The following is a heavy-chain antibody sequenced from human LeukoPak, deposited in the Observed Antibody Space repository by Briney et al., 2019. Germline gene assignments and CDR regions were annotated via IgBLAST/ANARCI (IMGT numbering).Heavy chain of an antibody. CDR2: INPSGGTT. CDR3: ATGRIAAAGEGWGAFDI. V-gene: IGHV1-46*01. Sequence: ASVKVSCKASGYTFTTYYMHWVRQAPGQGLEWMGIINPSGGTTFYAQKFQGRVTMTRDMSTSTVHMELSSLRSEDTAVYYCATGRIAAAGEGWGAFDIWGQGTMVTVSS. D-gene: IGHD6-13*01. J-gene: IGHJ3*02. CDR1: GYTFTTYY.